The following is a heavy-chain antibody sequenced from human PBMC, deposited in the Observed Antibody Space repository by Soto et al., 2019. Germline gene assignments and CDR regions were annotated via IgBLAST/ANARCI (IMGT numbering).Heavy chain of an antibody. Sequence: QVQLQQWGAGLLKPSETLSLTCAVYGESFSGYYWTWIRQPPGKGLEWIGEIHHSGNTNSNPSLKSRVTMSIDTSKKQFSLSLSSVTAADTAVYYCARGKRGSSWYRGEEKFYYYGMDVWGQGTTVTVSS. CDR3: ARGKRGSSWYRGEEKFYYYGMDV. CDR1: GESFSGYY. CDR2: IHHSGNT. J-gene: IGHJ6*02. V-gene: IGHV4-34*01. D-gene: IGHD6-13*01.